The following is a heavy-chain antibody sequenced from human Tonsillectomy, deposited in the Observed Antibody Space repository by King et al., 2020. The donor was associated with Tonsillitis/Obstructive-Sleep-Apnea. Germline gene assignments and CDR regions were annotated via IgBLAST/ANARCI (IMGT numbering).Heavy chain of an antibody. CDR1: GFTFSRAW. Sequence: VQLVESGGGLVKPGGSIRLSCAASGFTFSRAWMSWVRPVPGKGLEWVGRSKTKADGGTRDYDASVKGRFTITRDDSKTTLYLEMNALRTEDTAVYYCSTNFVVGTTNDAFDICGQGEVVTVSS. V-gene: IGHV3-15*05. CDR2: SKTKADGGTR. CDR3: STNFVVGTTNDAFDI. J-gene: IGHJ3*02. D-gene: IGHD2-21*01.